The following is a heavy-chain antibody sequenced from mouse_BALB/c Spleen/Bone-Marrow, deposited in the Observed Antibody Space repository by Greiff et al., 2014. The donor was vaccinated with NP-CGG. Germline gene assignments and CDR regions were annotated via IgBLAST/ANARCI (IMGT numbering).Heavy chain of an antibody. CDR3: TRHGGYYPYYYAMDY. D-gene: IGHD2-3*01. Sequence: VQLQQSGGGLVKPGGSLKLSCAASVFAFSSYDMSWVRQTPEKRLEWVAYISHGGGTTYYSDTVKGRFTISRDNAKNTLYLQMSSLKSEATAIYSCTRHGGYYPYYYAMDYWGQGTSVTVSS. J-gene: IGHJ4*01. CDR2: ISHGGGTT. CDR1: VFAFSSYD. V-gene: IGHV5-12-1*01.